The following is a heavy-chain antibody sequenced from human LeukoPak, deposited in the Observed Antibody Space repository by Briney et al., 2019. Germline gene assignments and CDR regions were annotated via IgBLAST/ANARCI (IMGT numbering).Heavy chain of an antibody. CDR3: ARGGGIVGAKYYYYYMDV. D-gene: IGHD1-26*01. CDR2: IRYDGSNK. CDR1: GFTFSSYG. V-gene: IGHV3-30*02. J-gene: IGHJ6*03. Sequence: GGSLRLSCAASGFTFSSYGMHWVRQAPGKGLEWVAFIRYDGSNKYYADSVKGRFTISRDNSKNTLYLQMNSLRAEDTAVYYCARGGGIVGAKYYYYYMDVWGKGTTVTVSS.